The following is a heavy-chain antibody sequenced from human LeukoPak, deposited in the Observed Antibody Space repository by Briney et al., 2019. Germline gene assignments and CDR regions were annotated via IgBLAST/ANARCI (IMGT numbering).Heavy chain of an antibody. CDR2: ITGSGGYT. Sequence: PGGSLRLSCAASGFTFSSYAVSWVRQAPGKGLVWVSAITGSGGYTYYADSVKGRFTISRDNSKNTLYLQMNSLRAEDTAIYYCAKVGVAGGYYWFDPWGQGTLVTVSS. V-gene: IGHV3-23*01. J-gene: IGHJ5*02. CDR3: AKVGVAGGYYWFDP. D-gene: IGHD6-19*01. CDR1: GFTFSSYA.